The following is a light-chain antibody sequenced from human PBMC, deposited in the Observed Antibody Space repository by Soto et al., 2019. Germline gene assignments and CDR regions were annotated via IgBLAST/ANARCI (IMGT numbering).Light chain of an antibody. V-gene: IGKV3-20*01. J-gene: IGKJ4*01. CDR2: GAS. Sequence: DIVLTQSPGTVSLSPGERATLSCRASQSVSSSYLAWYQQKPGQAPRLLIYGASIRATGIPDRFSGSGSGTDFTLTISRLEPEDFAVYYCQQYGSSPLTFGGGTKVEIK. CDR3: QQYGSSPLT. CDR1: QSVSSSY.